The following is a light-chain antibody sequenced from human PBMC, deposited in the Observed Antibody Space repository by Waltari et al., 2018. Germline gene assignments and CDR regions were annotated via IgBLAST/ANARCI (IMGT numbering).Light chain of an antibody. V-gene: IGLV2-23*01. CDR3: CSYAGSNTWV. CDR1: STDVGTYNL. CDR2: EGS. J-gene: IGLJ3*02. Sequence: QSALTQPASVSGSPGQSITIPCPVTSTDVGTYNLVSWYQQSPGKAPKLMIYEGSKRPSGVSNRFSGSKSGNTASLTISGLQAEDEADYYCCSYAGSNTWVFGGGTKLTVL.